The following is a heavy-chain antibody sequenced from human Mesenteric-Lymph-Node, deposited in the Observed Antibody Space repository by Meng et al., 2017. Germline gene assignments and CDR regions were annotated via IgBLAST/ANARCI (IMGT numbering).Heavy chain of an antibody. CDR1: GGSISSSRHY. V-gene: IGHV4-39*01. D-gene: IGHD5-12*01. CDR2: IYYSGST. Sequence: PPLQESGPGLVKPSETLSPTCTGSGGSISSSRHYWGWIRQPPGKGLEWIGSIYYSGSTYYNPSLRSRVTMSLDTSKNQFSLKLSSVTATDTAVYYCARHDGGYGDYFDHWGQGTLVTVSS. CDR3: ARHDGGYGDYFDH. J-gene: IGHJ4*02.